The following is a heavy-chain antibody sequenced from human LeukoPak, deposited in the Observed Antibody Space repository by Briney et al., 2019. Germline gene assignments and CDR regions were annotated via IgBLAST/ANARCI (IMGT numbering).Heavy chain of an antibody. D-gene: IGHD6-13*01. CDR3: ARLQAAAVRSWFDP. V-gene: IGHV1-18*04. J-gene: IGHJ5*02. CDR1: GYTFTGNY. CDR2: ISAYNGNT. Sequence: ASVKVSCKSSGYTFTGNYMHWVRQAPGQGLERMGWISAYNGNTNYAQKLQGRVTMTTDTSKSTAYMELRSLRSDDTAVYYCARLQAAAVRSWFDPWGQGTLVTVSS.